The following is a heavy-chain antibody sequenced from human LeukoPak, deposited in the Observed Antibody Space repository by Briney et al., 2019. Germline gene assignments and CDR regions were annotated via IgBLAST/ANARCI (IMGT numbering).Heavy chain of an antibody. CDR3: AKDQIVVVPAAIPVNAFDI. CDR2: ISGSGGST. D-gene: IGHD2-2*02. Sequence: GGSLRLSCAASGFTFSSYAMSWVRQAPGKGLEWVPAISGSGGSTYYADSVKGRFTISRDNSKNTLYLQMNSLRAEDTAVYYCAKDQIVVVPAAIPVNAFDIWGQGTMVTVSS. J-gene: IGHJ3*02. CDR1: GFTFSSYA. V-gene: IGHV3-23*01.